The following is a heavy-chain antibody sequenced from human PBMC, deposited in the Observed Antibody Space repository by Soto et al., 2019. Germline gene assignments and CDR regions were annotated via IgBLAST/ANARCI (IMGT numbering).Heavy chain of an antibody. J-gene: IGHJ6*02. CDR3: ARGKSGYSYGSRYGMDV. CDR1: GYTFTGYY. CDR2: INPNSGGT. Sequence: GASVKVSCKASGYTFTGYYMHWVRQAPGQGLEWMGWINPNSGGTNYAQKFQGWVTMTRDTSISTAYMELSRLRSDDTAVYYCARGKSGYSYGSRYGMDVWGQGTTVTVSS. V-gene: IGHV1-2*04. D-gene: IGHD5-18*01.